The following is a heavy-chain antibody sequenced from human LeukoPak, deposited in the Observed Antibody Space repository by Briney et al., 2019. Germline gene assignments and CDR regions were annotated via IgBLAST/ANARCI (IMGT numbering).Heavy chain of an antibody. CDR1: GGSISSYY. J-gene: IGHJ4*02. Sequence: PSETLSLTCPVSGGSISSYYWSWIRQPPEKGLEWIGYIHYSGSTNYNPSLKSRVTISVDTSKNQFSLNLTSVTAADTAVYYCARGSLGYSSSWYMDYWGQGTLVTVSS. CDR3: ARGSLGYSSSWYMDY. CDR2: IHYSGST. V-gene: IGHV4-59*01. D-gene: IGHD6-13*01.